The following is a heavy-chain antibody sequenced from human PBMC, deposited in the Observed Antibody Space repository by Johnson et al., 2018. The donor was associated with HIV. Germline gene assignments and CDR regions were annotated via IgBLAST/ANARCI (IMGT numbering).Heavy chain of an antibody. V-gene: IGHV3-30*18. CDR3: AKGDCGGDSYGYAFDM. J-gene: IGHJ3*02. CDR2: ISYDGSNE. Sequence: QVQLVESGGGVVQPGRSLRLSCAASGFTFSTYGMHWVRQAPGKGLEWVAVISYDGSNEYYVESVKGRFTISRDTSKNTLYLQMKRLRAEDTAVYYCAKGDCGGDSYGYAFDMWGQVTMFTVSS. D-gene: IGHD2-21*01. CDR1: GFTFSTYG.